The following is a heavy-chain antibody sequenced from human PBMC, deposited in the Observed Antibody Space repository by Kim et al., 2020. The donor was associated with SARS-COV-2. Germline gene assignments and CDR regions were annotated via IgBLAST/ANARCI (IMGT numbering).Heavy chain of an antibody. CDR3: ASRTRIYSSSWSYDY. CDR2: IIPILGTP. CDR1: GDTFSNFP. J-gene: IGHJ4*02. Sequence: SVKVSCKASGDTFSNFPISWVRQAPGQGLEWMGGIIPILGTPTYAQKFQVRVTITADNSTSTAYMELSSLRSDDTAVYYCASRTRIYSSSWSYDYWGQGTLVTVSS. D-gene: IGHD6-13*01. V-gene: IGHV1-69*10.